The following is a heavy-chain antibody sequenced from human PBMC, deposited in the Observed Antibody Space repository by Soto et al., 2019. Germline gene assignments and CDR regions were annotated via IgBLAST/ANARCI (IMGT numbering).Heavy chain of an antibody. CDR1: GFTFSSYA. D-gene: IGHD6-6*01. CDR3: AKSITARPFDY. J-gene: IGHJ4*02. CDR2: ISGSGGNT. V-gene: IGHV3-23*01. Sequence: LRLSYTASGFTFSSYAMSWVRQAPGKGLEWVSAISGSGGNTYYADSVKGRFTISRDNSKNTLYLQMNSLRAEDTAVYYCAKSITARPFDYWGQGALVTVSS.